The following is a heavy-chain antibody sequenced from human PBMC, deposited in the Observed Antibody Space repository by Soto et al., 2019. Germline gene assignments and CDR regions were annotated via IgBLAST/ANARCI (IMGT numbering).Heavy chain of an antibody. D-gene: IGHD6-6*01. V-gene: IGHV1-46*01. CDR3: ARDGIIAARPGFFDY. Sequence: ASVKVSRKASGYTFTSYYMHWVRQAPGQGLEWMGIINPSGGSTSYAQKFQGRVTMTRDTSTSTVYMELSSLRSEDTAVYYCARDGIIAARPGFFDYWGQGTLVTVSS. CDR2: INPSGGST. CDR1: GYTFTSYY. J-gene: IGHJ4*02.